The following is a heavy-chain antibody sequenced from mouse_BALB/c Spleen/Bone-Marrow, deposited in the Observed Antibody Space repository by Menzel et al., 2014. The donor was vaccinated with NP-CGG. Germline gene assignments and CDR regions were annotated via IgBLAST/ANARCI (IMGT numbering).Heavy chain of an antibody. V-gene: IGHV1S130*01. CDR2: IHPNTDNT. J-gene: IGHJ2*01. Sequence: QVQLLQPGSVLVRPGASVKLSCKASGYTFASSWMHWAKQRPGQGLEWIGEIHPNTDNTNYDEKFKGKATLTVDTSSSTAYLELSSLTSEDSAVYYCARHHKYAYYFDYWGQGTTLTVSS. D-gene: IGHD2-14*01. CDR1: GYTFASSW. CDR3: ARHHKYAYYFDY.